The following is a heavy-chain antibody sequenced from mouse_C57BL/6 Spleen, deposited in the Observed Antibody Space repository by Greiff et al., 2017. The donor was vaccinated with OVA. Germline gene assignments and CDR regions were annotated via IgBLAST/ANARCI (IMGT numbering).Heavy chain of an antibody. CDR1: GYTFKSYG. V-gene: IGHV1-81*01. J-gene: IGHJ2*01. D-gene: IGHD2-3*01. CDR3: ASQSPIPIYDGYPNYFDY. CDR2: IYPRSGNT. Sequence: QVQLQQSGAELARPGASVKLSCKASGYTFKSYGISWVKQRTGQGLEWIGEIYPRSGNTYYNEKFKGKATLTADKSSSTAYMELRSLTSEDSAVYFCASQSPIPIYDGYPNYFDYWGQGTTLTVSS.